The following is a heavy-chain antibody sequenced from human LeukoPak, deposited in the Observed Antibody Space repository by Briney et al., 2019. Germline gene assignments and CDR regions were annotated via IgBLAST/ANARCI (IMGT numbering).Heavy chain of an antibody. V-gene: IGHV1-3*01. D-gene: IGHD3-16*02. Sequence: ASVKVSCKPSGYTFTNYNMHWVRQAPGQRLEWMGWINAGNGNTKYSQKFQGRVTITRDTSASTAYMELSSLRSEDTAVYYCAREDTYYDYVWGSYPPTNAFDIWGQGTMVTVSS. J-gene: IGHJ3*02. CDR3: AREDTYYDYVWGSYPPTNAFDI. CDR1: GYTFTNYN. CDR2: INAGNGNT.